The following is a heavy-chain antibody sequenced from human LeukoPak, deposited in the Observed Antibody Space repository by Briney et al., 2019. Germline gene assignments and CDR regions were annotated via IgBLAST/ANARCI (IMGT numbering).Heavy chain of an antibody. V-gene: IGHV4-59*01. CDR1: GGSISSYY. CDR2: IYYSGST. D-gene: IGHD3-16*02. J-gene: IGHJ4*02. Sequence: SETLSLTCTVSGGSISSYYWTWIRQPPGKGLEWIGYIYYSGSTNYNPSLKSRVTISVDTSKNQFSLKLSSVTSADTAVYYCASTPYYDYVWGTYRLDYWGQGTLVTVSS. CDR3: ASTPYYDYVWGTYRLDY.